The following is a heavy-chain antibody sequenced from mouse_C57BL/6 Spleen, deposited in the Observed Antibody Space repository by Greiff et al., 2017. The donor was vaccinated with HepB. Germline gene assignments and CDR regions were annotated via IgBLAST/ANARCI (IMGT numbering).Heavy chain of an antibody. Sequence: VQLQESGAELMKPGASVKLSCKATGYTFTGYWIEWVKQRPGHGLEWIGEILPGSGSTNYNEKFKGKATLTADTSSNTAYMQLSSLTTEDSAIYYCARWDDRFAYWGQGTLVTVSA. CDR3: ARWDDRFAY. J-gene: IGHJ3*01. CDR2: ILPGSGST. D-gene: IGHD2-3*01. CDR1: GYTFTGYW. V-gene: IGHV1-9*01.